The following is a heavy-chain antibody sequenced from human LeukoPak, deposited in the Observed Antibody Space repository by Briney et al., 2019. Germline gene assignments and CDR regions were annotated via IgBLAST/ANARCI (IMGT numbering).Heavy chain of an antibody. CDR2: INHSGST. CDR3: ARDRTSNDFDY. J-gene: IGHJ4*02. CDR1: GGSFSRYS. V-gene: IGHV4-34*01. D-gene: IGHD2-2*01. Sequence: SETLSLTCAVYGGSFSRYSWSWIRQPPGKGLEWIGEINHSGSTNYNPSLKGRVTISVDTSKNQFSLHLNSVTAEDTAVYYCARDRTSNDFDYWGQGTLVTVSS.